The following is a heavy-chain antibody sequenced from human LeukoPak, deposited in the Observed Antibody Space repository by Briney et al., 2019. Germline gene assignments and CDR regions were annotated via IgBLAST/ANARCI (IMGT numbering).Heavy chain of an antibody. V-gene: IGHV3-21*01. J-gene: IGHJ4*02. CDR2: ISSSSSYI. Sequence: GGSLRLSCAAAGVTFSSYSMNWVRQAPGKGLEWVSSISSSSSYIYYADSVKGRFTISRDNAKNSLYLQMNSLRAEDTAVYYCARDRAVADYYFDYWGQGTLVTVSS. D-gene: IGHD6-19*01. CDR1: GVTFSSYS. CDR3: ARDRAVADYYFDY.